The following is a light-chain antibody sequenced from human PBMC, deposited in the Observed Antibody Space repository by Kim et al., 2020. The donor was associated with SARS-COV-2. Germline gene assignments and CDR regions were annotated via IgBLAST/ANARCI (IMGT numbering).Light chain of an antibody. CDR2: AAS. CDR3: QQYGSSPLT. J-gene: IGKJ4*01. Sequence: SPGERATLSCRASRSVSSSYLAWYQQRPGQAPRLLIYAASRRATGIPDRFSGSGSGTDFTLTINRLVPEDFAMYYCQQYGSSPLTFGGGTKVDIK. V-gene: IGKV3-20*01. CDR1: RSVSSSY.